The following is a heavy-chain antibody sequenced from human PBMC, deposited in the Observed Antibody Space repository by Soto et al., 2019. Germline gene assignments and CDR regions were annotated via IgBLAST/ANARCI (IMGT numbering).Heavy chain of an antibody. CDR2: IYASGSP. CDR1: GGSVSVYY. Sequence: SETLSLTCTISGGSVSVYYWSWIRQSTGQGLEWIGYIYASGSPYYNPSLRSRVTISADTSKNQISLKLTSPTAADTAVYYCARGVGSSPPQYWGRGTLVPVS. D-gene: IGHD1-26*01. V-gene: IGHV4-59*02. J-gene: IGHJ4*02. CDR3: ARGVGSSPPQY.